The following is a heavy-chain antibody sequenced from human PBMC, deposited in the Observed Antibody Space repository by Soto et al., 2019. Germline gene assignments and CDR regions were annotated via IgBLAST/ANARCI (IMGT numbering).Heavy chain of an antibody. J-gene: IGHJ5*02. V-gene: IGHV1-69*13. Sequence: SVKVSCKASGGTFSSYAISWVRQAPGQGLEWMGGIIPIFGTANYAQKFQGRVTITADESTSTAYMELSSLRSEDTAVYYCARDMGDCSGGSCYSPPYNWFDPWGQGTLVTVSS. CDR1: GGTFSSYA. CDR3: ARDMGDCSGGSCYSPPYNWFDP. D-gene: IGHD2-15*01. CDR2: IIPIFGTA.